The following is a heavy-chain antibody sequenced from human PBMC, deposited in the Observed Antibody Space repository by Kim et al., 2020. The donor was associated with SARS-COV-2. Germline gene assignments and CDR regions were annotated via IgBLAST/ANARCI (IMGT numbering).Heavy chain of an antibody. Sequence: RVTISVDTSKNQFSLKLSSVTAADTAVYYCARGDVVPAAMGFSYYYGMDVWGQGTTVTVSS. D-gene: IGHD2-2*01. J-gene: IGHJ6*02. CDR3: ARGDVVPAAMGFSYYYGMDV. V-gene: IGHV4-34*01.